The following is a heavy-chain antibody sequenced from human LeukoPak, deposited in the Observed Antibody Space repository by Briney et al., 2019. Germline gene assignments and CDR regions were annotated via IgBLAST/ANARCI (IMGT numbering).Heavy chain of an antibody. CDR2: ISSSGSTI. CDR3: AKDMVRGYYFDC. D-gene: IGHD3-10*01. V-gene: IGHV3-48*03. CDR1: GFTFSSYE. J-gene: IGHJ4*02. Sequence: GGSLRLSCAASGFTFSSYEMNWVRQAPGKGLEWVSYISSSGSTIYYADSVKGRFTVSRDNSKNTLYLQMNSLRAEDTAVYFCAKDMVRGYYFDCWGQGTLITVSS.